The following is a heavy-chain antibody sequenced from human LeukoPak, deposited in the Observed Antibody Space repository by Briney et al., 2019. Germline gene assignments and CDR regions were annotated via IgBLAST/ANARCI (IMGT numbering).Heavy chain of an antibody. J-gene: IGHJ4*02. CDR1: GFTFSSYG. CDR3: AKDPNIVATIELDY. D-gene: IGHD5-12*01. Sequence: GRSLRLSCAASGFTFSSYGMHWVRQAPGKGLEWVAVISYDGSNKYYADSVKGRFTISRDNSKNTLYLQMNSLRAEDTAVYYCAKDPNIVATIELDYWGQGTLVTVSS. V-gene: IGHV3-30*18. CDR2: ISYDGSNK.